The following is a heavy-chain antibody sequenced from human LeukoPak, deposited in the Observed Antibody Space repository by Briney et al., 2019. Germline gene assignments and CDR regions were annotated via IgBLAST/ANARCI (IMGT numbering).Heavy chain of an antibody. CDR1: GFTFSSYA. Sequence: PGGSLRLSCAASGFTFSSYAVSWVRQAPGKGLEWVSAISGSGGGTYYAGSVKGRFTISRDNFKNTLYLQMNSLSTEDTAVYYCAKTTTGYSSGRYPGWPVDYWGQGTLVTVSS. CDR3: AKTTTGYSSGRYPGWPVDY. CDR2: ISGSGGGT. J-gene: IGHJ4*02. D-gene: IGHD6-19*01. V-gene: IGHV3-23*01.